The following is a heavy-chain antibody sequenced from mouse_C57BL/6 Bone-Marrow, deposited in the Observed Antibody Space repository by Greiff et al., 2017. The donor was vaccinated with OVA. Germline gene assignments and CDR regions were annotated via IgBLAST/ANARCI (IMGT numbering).Heavy chain of an antibody. D-gene: IGHD1-1*01. CDR3: ARGDYGSSVYFDY. V-gene: IGHV1-63*01. CDR2: IYPGGGYT. CDR1: GYTFTNYW. Sequence: VQLQQSGAELVRPGTSVKMSCKASGYTFTNYWIGWAKQRPGHGLEWIGDIYPGGGYTNYNEKFKGKATLTADKSSSTAYMQFSSLTSEDSAIYYCARGDYGSSVYFDYWGQGTTLTVSS. J-gene: IGHJ2*01.